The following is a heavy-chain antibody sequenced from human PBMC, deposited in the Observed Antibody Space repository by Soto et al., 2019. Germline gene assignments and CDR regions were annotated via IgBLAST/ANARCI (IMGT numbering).Heavy chain of an antibody. CDR1: GGSFSNYY. V-gene: IGHV4-34*01. J-gene: IGHJ4*02. Sequence: QVQLQQWGAGLLKPSETLSLTCAVYGGSFSNYYWNWIRQPPGKGLEWIGEINHSGTTNYNPSLKSRVTISVDMSKSQFSLKVRSVTAADTAVYYCVLDHPVLGELSAGNYWGQGTLVTVSS. D-gene: IGHD3-16*02. CDR3: VLDHPVLGELSAGNY. CDR2: INHSGTT.